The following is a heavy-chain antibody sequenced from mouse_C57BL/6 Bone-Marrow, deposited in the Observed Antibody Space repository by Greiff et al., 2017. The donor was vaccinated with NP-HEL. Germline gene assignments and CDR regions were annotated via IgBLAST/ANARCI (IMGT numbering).Heavy chain of an antibody. CDR2: IWSGGST. CDR3: ARNDYYGKGNYFDY. V-gene: IGHV2-2*01. D-gene: IGHD1-1*01. J-gene: IGHJ2*01. Sequence: VMLVESGPGLVQPSQSLSITCTVSGFSLTSYGVHWVRQSPGKGLEWLGVIWSGGSTDYNAAFISRLSISKDNSKSQVFFKMNSLQADDTAIYYCARNDYYGKGNYFDYWGQGTTLTVSS. CDR1: GFSLTSYG.